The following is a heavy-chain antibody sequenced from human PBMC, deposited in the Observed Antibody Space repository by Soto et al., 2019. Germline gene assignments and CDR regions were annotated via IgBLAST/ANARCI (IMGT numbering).Heavy chain of an antibody. J-gene: IGHJ4*02. CDR1: GYTFSNYG. CDR3: ARDEAIRAIDS. D-gene: IGHD2-21*01. Sequence: QVQLVQSGDEVKKSGASVKVSCKASGYTFSNYGISWVRQAPGQGLECMVWISGYNGLTAYAQNVQGRVTMTIDTPTRTFFMELTSLRSNDTAVYYCARDEAIRAIDSWGQGTLVTVSS. V-gene: IGHV1-18*04. CDR2: ISGYNGLT.